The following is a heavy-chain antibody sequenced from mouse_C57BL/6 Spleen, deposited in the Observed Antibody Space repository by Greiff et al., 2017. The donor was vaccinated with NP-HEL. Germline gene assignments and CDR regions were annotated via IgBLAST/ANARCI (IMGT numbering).Heavy chain of an antibody. D-gene: IGHD2-10*01. J-gene: IGHJ2*01. Sequence: EVNVVDSGGGLVQPGGSLSLSCAASGFTFTDYYMSWVRQPPGKALEWLGFIRNKANGYTTEYSASVKGRFTISRDNSQSILYLQMNALRAEDSATYYCARYTSYFYFDYWGQGTTLTVSS. CDR1: GFTFTDYY. CDR3: ARYTSYFYFDY. CDR2: IRNKANGYTT. V-gene: IGHV7-3*01.